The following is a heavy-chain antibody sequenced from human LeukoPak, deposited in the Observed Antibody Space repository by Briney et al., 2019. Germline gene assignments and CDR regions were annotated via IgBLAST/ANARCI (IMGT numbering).Heavy chain of an antibody. Sequence: GGSLRLSCAASGFTFSSYGMHWVRQAPGKGLEWMAFIRYDGSNKYYADSVEGRFTISRDNSKNTLYLQMNSLRAEDTAVYYCAKDDDYYDSSGYSYWGQGTLVTVSS. D-gene: IGHD3-22*01. CDR1: GFTFSSYG. V-gene: IGHV3-30*02. CDR3: AKDDDYYDSSGYSY. CDR2: IRYDGSNK. J-gene: IGHJ4*02.